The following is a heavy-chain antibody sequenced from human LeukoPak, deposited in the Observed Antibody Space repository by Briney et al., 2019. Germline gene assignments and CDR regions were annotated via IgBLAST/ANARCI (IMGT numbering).Heavy chain of an antibody. D-gene: IGHD6-6*01. CDR2: IFYTGST. CDR1: GGSISTYY. CDR3: TRTYSSSSTDY. J-gene: IGHJ4*02. V-gene: IGHV4-59*01. Sequence: PSETLSLTCTVSGGSISTYYWSWIRQPPGKGLEWLGYIFYTGSTNYNPSLKSRGTISIDTSKNQFSLKLSSVTAADTAVYYCTRTYSSSSTDYWGQGALVTVSS.